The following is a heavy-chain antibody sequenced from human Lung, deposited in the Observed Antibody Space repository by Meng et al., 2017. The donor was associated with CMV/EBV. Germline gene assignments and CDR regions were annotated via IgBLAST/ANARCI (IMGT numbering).Heavy chain of an antibody. D-gene: IGHD5-24*01. CDR3: AKLNGQMAAHY. V-gene: IGHV5-51*01. CDR2: IYPGDSDT. Sequence: GESLKISCKASGYRFTNYWIGWVRQMPGKGLEWMGIIYPGDSDTRYSPSFQGQVTISADKSITTAYLQWSSLKASDTAMYYCAKLNGQMAAHYWGQGTLVNVYS. CDR1: GYRFTNYW. J-gene: IGHJ4*02.